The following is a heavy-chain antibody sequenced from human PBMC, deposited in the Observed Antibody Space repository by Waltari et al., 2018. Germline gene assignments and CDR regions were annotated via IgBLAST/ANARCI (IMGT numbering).Heavy chain of an antibody. CDR2: SRGSGGST. D-gene: IGHD3-10*01. CDR3: AKGGEGSGILPGYY. V-gene: IGHV3-23*04. CDR1: GFTFSSYA. J-gene: IGHJ4*02. Sequence: EVQLVESGGGLVQPGGSLRLSCAASGFTFSSYAMSWVRQAPGKGLEGVSASRGSGGSTDYADSVKGRFTISRDNSKNTLYLQMNSLRAEDTAVYYCAKGGEGSGILPGYYWGQGTLVTVSS.